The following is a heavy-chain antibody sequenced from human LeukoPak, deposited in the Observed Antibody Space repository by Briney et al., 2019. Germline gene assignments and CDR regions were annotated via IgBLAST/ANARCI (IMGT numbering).Heavy chain of an antibody. J-gene: IGHJ1*01. CDR1: GGSISSYY. CDR2: IYYSGTT. Sequence: SETLFLTCTVSGGSISSYYWSWIRQPPGKGLEWIGYIYYSGTTNYNPSLKSRVTISVDTSKNQFSLKLSSVTAADTAVYYCAREDYCSGGSCYSGYFQHWGQGTLVTVSS. V-gene: IGHV4-59*01. D-gene: IGHD2-15*01. CDR3: AREDYCSGGSCYSGYFQH.